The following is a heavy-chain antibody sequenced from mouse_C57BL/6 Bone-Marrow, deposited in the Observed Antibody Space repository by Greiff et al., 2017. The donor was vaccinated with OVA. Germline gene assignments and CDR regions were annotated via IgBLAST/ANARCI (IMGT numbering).Heavy chain of an antibody. CDR2: IYPRSGNT. D-gene: IGHD1-1*01. J-gene: IGHJ3*01. V-gene: IGHV1-81*01. Sequence: VKLQQSGAELARPGASVKLSCKASGYTFTSYGISWVKQRTGQGLEWIGEIYPRSGNTYYNEKFKGQATLTADNSSSTAYMELRSLTSEDSAVYFCARDYDGSREFAWFAYGGQGTLVTVSA. CDR1: GYTFTSYG. CDR3: ARDYDGSREFAWFAY.